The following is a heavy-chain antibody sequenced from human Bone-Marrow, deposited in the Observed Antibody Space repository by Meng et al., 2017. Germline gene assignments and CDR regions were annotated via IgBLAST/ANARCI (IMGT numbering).Heavy chain of an antibody. Sequence: QVQLVQSGREVETRGASVKLSCNPSGYTFVAYWIHWLRQAPGQGLEWMGRIDPNNDHTQYAQNFQGRVTMTSDTSISTVYMELNGLRSDDTAVYYCARDEDISAAGKLFGDYWGQGTLVTVSS. CDR2: IDPNNDHT. V-gene: IGHV1-2*06. D-gene: IGHD6-13*01. CDR3: ARDEDISAAGKLFGDY. J-gene: IGHJ4*02. CDR1: GYTFVAYW.